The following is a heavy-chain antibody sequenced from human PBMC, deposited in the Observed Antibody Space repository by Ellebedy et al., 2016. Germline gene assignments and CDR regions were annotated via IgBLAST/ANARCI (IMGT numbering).Heavy chain of an antibody. CDR3: AKVGYYYYGMDV. Sequence: GESLKISCAASGFTFSSYSMNWVRQAPGKGLEWVSYISSSSSYIYYADSVKGRFTISRDNAKNSLYLQMNSLRAEDTAVYYCAKVGYYYYGMDVWGQGTTVTVSS. CDR2: ISSSSSYI. V-gene: IGHV3-21*05. J-gene: IGHJ6*02. CDR1: GFTFSSYS.